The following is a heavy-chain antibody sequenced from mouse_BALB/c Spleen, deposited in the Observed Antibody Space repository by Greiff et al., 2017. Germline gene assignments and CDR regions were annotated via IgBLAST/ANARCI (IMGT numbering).Heavy chain of an antibody. V-gene: IGHV1-80*01. D-gene: IGHD1-1*01. J-gene: IGHJ2*01. CDR3: ASRGSSVDY. CDR1: GYAFSSYW. CDR2: IYPGDGDT. Sequence: VQGVESGAELVRPGSSVKISCKASGYAFSSYWMNWVKQRPGQGLEWIGQIYPGDGDTNYNGKFKGKATLTADKSSSTAYMQLSSLTSEDSAVYFCASRGSSVDYWGQGTTLTVSS.